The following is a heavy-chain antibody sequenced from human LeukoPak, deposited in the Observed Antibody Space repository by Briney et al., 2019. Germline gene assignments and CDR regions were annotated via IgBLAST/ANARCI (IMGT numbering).Heavy chain of an antibody. Sequence: GGSLRLSCSASGFTFSSYAMHWVRQAPGKGLEYVSAISSNGGSTYYADSVKGRFTISRDNSKNTLYLQMSSLKTEDTAVYYCTTAPRGYCSGGSCSYAFDIWGQGTMVTVSS. J-gene: IGHJ3*02. CDR2: ISSNGGST. CDR1: GFTFSSYA. CDR3: TTAPRGYCSGGSCSYAFDI. D-gene: IGHD2-15*01. V-gene: IGHV3-64D*09.